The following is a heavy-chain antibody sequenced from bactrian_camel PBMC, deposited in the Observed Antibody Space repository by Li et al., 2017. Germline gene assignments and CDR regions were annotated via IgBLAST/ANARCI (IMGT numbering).Heavy chain of an antibody. Sequence: VQLVESGGGSVPAGGSLRLSCAASGFTFSMYWMYWVRQAPGKGLEWVANINSGRDTTNYADSVKGRFTIDRDNAKNTVYLQMNSLKPEDTATFYCVRDDGWSTGLYWGQGTQVTVS. V-gene: IGHV3S1*01. CDR2: INSGRDTT. CDR1: GFTFSMYW. D-gene: IGHD5*01. J-gene: IGHJ4*01. CDR3: VRDDGWSTGLY.